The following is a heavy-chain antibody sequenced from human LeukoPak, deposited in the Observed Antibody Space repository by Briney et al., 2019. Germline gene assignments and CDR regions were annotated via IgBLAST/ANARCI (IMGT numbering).Heavy chain of an antibody. Sequence: GGSLRLSCAASGFIFSNYYMNWVRQAPGKGLEWVAHIKQDGSEKNYVDSVKGRFTISRDNAKNSLYLQMNSLRAEDTAVYYCARAEAGLLDPWGQGTLVTVSS. CDR3: ARAEAGLLDP. D-gene: IGHD3/OR15-3a*01. J-gene: IGHJ5*02. V-gene: IGHV3-7*03. CDR1: GFIFSNYY. CDR2: IKQDGSEK.